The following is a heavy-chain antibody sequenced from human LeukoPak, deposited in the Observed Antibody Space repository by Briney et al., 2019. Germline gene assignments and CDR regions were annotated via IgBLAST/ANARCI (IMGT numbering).Heavy chain of an antibody. Sequence: GGSLRLSCAASGFSFSSYSMNWVRQAPGKGLEWVSSISSSSSYIYYVDSVKGRFTISRDNAKNSLYLQMNSLRAEDTAVYYCARAGRGLRYFDWLTYDYWGQGTLVTVSS. CDR1: GFSFSSYS. V-gene: IGHV3-21*01. D-gene: IGHD3-9*01. J-gene: IGHJ4*02. CDR2: ISSSSSYI. CDR3: ARAGRGLRYFDWLTYDY.